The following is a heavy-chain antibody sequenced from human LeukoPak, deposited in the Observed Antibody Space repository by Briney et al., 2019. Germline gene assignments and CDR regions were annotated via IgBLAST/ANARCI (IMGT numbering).Heavy chain of an antibody. CDR1: GFTFSSYV. Sequence: GGSLRLSCAASGFTFSSYVMHWVRQAPGKGLEWVAIISYDGSNEYYADSVKGRFTISRDNSKNTLYLQMNSLRAEDTAVYYCAKGDTTYYDILTGYYWGDYYFDYWGQGILVTVSP. J-gene: IGHJ4*02. D-gene: IGHD3-9*01. V-gene: IGHV3-30*04. CDR2: ISYDGSNE. CDR3: AKGDTTYYDILTGYYWGDYYFDY.